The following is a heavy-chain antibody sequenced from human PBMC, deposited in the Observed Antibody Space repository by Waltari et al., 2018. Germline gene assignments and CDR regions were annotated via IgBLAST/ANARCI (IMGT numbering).Heavy chain of an antibody. J-gene: IGHJ3*02. CDR1: GGTFSSYT. CDR2: IIPILGIA. Sequence: QVQLVQSGAEVKKPGSSVKVSCKDSGGTFSSYTISWVRQAPGQGLEWMGRIIPILGIANYAQKCQGRVTITADKSTSTAYMELSSLRSEDTAVYYCARDITPGSAFDIWGQGTMVTVSS. V-gene: IGHV1-69*08. CDR3: ARDITPGSAFDI.